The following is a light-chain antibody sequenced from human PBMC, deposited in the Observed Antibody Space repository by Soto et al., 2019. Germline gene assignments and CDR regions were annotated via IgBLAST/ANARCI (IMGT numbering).Light chain of an antibody. Sequence: DIQMTHSPSSLSASVGDSVTITCRASQSVRNYLNWYQHKPGKAPNLLIYGASRLQTGVPSRFSGSGSGTDFTLTISSLQPEDFATYYCQQSYSTLPTFGQGTRLEI. J-gene: IGKJ5*01. CDR3: QQSYSTLPT. CDR2: GAS. V-gene: IGKV1-39*01. CDR1: QSVRNY.